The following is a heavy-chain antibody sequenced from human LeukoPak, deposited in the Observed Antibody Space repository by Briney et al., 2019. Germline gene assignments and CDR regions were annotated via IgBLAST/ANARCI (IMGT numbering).Heavy chain of an antibody. CDR1: GFTFSNYA. V-gene: IGHV3-23*01. J-gene: IGHJ4*02. CDR3: AKDFGRDSGFFDF. D-gene: IGHD3-10*01. Sequence: GGSPRLSCVASGFTFSNYAMNWVRQVPGKGLEWVSRITDSGSSTYYADSAKGRFTISRDNSKNTLYLQMTSLRAEDTAIYYCAKDFGRDSGFFDFWGQGAPVTVSS. CDR2: ITDSGSST.